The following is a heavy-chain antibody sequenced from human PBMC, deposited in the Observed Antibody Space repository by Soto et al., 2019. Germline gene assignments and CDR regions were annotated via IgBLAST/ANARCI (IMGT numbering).Heavy chain of an antibody. V-gene: IGHV1-46*01. D-gene: IGHD6-6*01. CDR2: INPSGGST. CDR3: ARDQRTAARFTDHNWFDP. J-gene: IGHJ5*02. Sequence: ASVKVSCKASGYTFTSYYMHWVRQAPGQGLEWMGIINPSGGSTSYAQKFQGRVTMTRDTSTSTVYMELSSLRSEDTAVYYCARDQRTAARFTDHNWFDPWRQGTLVTVSS. CDR1: GYTFTSYY.